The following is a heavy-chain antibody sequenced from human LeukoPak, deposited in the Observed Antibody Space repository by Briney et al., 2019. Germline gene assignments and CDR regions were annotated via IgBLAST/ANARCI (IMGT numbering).Heavy chain of an antibody. J-gene: IGHJ4*02. CDR3: AKGRNSGSPQYFDY. V-gene: IGHV3-23*01. Sequence: GGSLRLSCVGSGFTFSSHAMSWVRQAPEKGLEWVSGIYESGQTTHYADSVKGRFSISRDNSKNTLYLQMNTLRVEDTAVYYCAKGRNSGSPQYFDYWGQGTLVTVSS. D-gene: IGHD3-10*01. CDR2: IYESGQTT. CDR1: GFTFSSHA.